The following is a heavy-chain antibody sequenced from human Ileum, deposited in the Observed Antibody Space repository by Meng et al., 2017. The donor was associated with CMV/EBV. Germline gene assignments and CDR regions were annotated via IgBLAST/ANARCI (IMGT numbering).Heavy chain of an antibody. CDR3: ARDFVAGYSMSSTGFDY. V-gene: IGHV1-2*02. J-gene: IGHJ4*02. CDR1: EYTFTGYY. CDR2: INPNSGGT. D-gene: IGHD6-6*01. Sequence: QGERGQSGAEVKKPGASVKVSCKASEYTFTGYYMHWVRQAPGQGLEWMGWINPNSGGTNYPQKFQGRVTMTRDTSISTAYMELSRLTSRDTAVYYCARDFVAGYSMSSTGFDYWGQGTLVTVSS.